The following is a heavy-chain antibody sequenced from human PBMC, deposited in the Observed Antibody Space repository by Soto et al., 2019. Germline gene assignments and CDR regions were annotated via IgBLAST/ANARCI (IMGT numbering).Heavy chain of an antibody. CDR2: IIPISGTT. CDR1: GGSFSGYT. D-gene: IGHD6-19*01. V-gene: IGHV1-69*12. CDR3: ARAQGYSSGYES. J-gene: IGHJ5*02. Sequence: QVQLVQSGAEVKKPGSSVKVSCKASGGSFSGYTFSWVRQAPGQGLEWMGGIIPISGTTNYAQKFQGRVTITEDEATRTAYMDLSSLRSDDTAVYYCARAQGYSSGYESWGQGTLVTVSS.